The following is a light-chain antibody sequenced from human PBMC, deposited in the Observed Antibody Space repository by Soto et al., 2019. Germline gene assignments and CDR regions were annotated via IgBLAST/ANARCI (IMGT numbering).Light chain of an antibody. V-gene: IGKV3-20*01. Sequence: EIVLTHSPGTLSLSPCERATLSFRASQSVSSSYLAWYQQKPGQAPRLLIYGASSRATGIPDRFSGSGSGTEFTLTISRLEPEDFAVYYCQQYGSSPHFGQGTRLEIK. CDR1: QSVSSSY. CDR2: GAS. CDR3: QQYGSSPH. J-gene: IGKJ5*01.